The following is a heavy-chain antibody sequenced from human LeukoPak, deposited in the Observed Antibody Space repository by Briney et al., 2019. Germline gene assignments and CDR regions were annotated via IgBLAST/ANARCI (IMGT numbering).Heavy chain of an antibody. J-gene: IGHJ4*02. CDR3: ARTAKKSRDGYNPFDY. Sequence: PSETLSLTCAVYGGSFSGYYWSWIRQPPGKGLEWIGEINHSGSTNYNPSLKSRVTISVDTSKNQFSLKLSSVTAADTAVYYCARTAKKSRDGYNPFDYWGQGTLVTVSS. CDR1: GGSFSGYY. CDR2: INHSGST. D-gene: IGHD5-24*01. V-gene: IGHV4-34*01.